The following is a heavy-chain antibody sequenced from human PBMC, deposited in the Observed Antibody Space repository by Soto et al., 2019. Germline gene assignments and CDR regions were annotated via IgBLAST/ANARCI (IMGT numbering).Heavy chain of an antibody. J-gene: IGHJ4*02. Sequence: QVQLVQSGAEVKKPGSSVKVSCKASGDTFSSYAISWVRQAPGQGLEWMGGIIPIFGTAHYAQKFQGRVTITADESTSTAYMDLSSLRSEDTAVYYWARGVVPAADEEYYVDYWGQGTLVTVSS. CDR1: GDTFSSYA. CDR3: ARGVVPAADEEYYVDY. CDR2: IIPIFGTA. D-gene: IGHD2-2*01. V-gene: IGHV1-69*01.